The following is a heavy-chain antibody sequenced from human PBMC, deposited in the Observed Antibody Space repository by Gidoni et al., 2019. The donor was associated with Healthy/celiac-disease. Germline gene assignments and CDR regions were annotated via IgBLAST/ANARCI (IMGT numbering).Heavy chain of an antibody. D-gene: IGHD5-12*01. CDR3: AIEPLGKIGASILGHYDYGMDV. J-gene: IGHJ6*02. Sequence: QVQLQESGPGLVKPSETLSLTCTVSGGSISSYYCSWIRQPHGKGLELFGYIYYSVTTNYNPSLKVLVTISVDTSKNQFSLKLSSVTAADTAVYYCAIEPLGKIGASILGHYDYGMDVWGQGTTVTVSS. CDR1: GGSISSYY. CDR2: IYYSVTT. V-gene: IGHV4-59*01.